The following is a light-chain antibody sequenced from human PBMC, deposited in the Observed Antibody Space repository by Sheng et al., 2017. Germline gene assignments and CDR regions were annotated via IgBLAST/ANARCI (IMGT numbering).Light chain of an antibody. CDR3: QVWDGSSDHPWV. CDR2: ADT. Sequence: VLTQPPSVSVAPGQTARIPCGGNNIGRESVNWYQQKPGQAPVLVVYADTDRPSGIPDRFSGSNSGDTATLTISRVEAGDEADYYCQVWDGSSDHPWVFGGGTKLTVL. V-gene: IGLV3-21*02. CDR1: NIGRES. J-gene: IGLJ3*02.